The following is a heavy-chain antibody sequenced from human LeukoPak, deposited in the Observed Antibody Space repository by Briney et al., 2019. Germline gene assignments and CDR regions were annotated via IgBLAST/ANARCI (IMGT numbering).Heavy chain of an antibody. CDR1: GFTFSSYE. CDR2: ISSSGSTI. Sequence: GGSLRLSCAASGFTFSSYEMNWVRQAPGKGLEWVSYISSSGSTIYYADSVKGRFTISRDNAKNSLYLQMNSLRPEDTAVYYCAKDLDYYASRSPSLDVWGKGTTVTISS. CDR3: AKDLDYYASRSPSLDV. V-gene: IGHV3-48*03. J-gene: IGHJ6*03. D-gene: IGHD3-10*01.